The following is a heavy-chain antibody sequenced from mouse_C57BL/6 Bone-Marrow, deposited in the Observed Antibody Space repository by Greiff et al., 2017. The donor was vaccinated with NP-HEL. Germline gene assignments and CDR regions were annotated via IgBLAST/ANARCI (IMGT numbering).Heavy chain of an antibody. D-gene: IGHD1-1*01. CDR1: GYTFTSYW. CDR3: ARDYGSSYYFDY. V-gene: IGHV1-55*01. CDR2: IYPGSGST. J-gene: IGHJ2*01. Sequence: QVQLQQPGAELVKPGASVKMSCKASGYTFTSYWITWVKQRPGQGLEWIGDIYPGSGSTHYNEKFKSKAPLTVDTSSSPAYLQLSTLTSEDAAVYYSARDYGSSYYFDYWGQGTTLTVSS.